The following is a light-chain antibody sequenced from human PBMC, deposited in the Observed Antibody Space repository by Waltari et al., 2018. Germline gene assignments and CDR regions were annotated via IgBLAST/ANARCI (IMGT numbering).Light chain of an antibody. CDR3: LQRDRWLT. CDR2: DIS. Sequence: DIVLTQSPATLSLSPGERATLSCRASQSVTNYLAWYQQKPGQAPRLLIYDISTRATAIPARFNGSGSGTDFTLTISSLGPEDFAVYYCLQRDRWLTFGGGTKVEIK. V-gene: IGKV3-11*01. CDR1: QSVTNY. J-gene: IGKJ4*01.